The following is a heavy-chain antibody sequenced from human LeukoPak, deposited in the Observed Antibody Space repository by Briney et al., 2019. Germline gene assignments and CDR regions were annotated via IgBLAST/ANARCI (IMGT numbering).Heavy chain of an antibody. CDR3: AREAFGIAAAGTPSDI. CDR2: ISGSGGST. V-gene: IGHV3-23*01. D-gene: IGHD6-13*01. Sequence: PGGSLRLSCAASGFNFDDYAMHWVRQAPGKGLEWVSAISGSGGSTYYADSVKGRFTISRDNSKNTLYLQMNSLRAEDTAVYYCAREAFGIAAAGTPSDIWGQGTMVTVSS. J-gene: IGHJ3*02. CDR1: GFNFDDYA.